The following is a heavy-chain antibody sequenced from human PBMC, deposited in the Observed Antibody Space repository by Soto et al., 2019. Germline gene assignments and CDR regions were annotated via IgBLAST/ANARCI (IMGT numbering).Heavy chain of an antibody. J-gene: IGHJ3*02. CDR2: IYPGDSDT. CDR1: GYRFTNYW. V-gene: IGHV5-51*01. CDR3: AILRSYIHSGGYYNRHDAFDI. D-gene: IGHD2-21*02. Sequence: GESLKISCKGSGYRFTNYWIGWVRQMPGKGLEWMGIIYPGDSDTRYSPSFQGQVTISADKSINTAYLQWSSLKASDTAMYYCAILRSYIHSGGYYNRHDAFDIWGQGAMV.